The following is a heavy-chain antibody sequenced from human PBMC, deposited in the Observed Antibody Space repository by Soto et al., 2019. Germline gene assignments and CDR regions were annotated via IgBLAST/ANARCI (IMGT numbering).Heavy chain of an antibody. D-gene: IGHD5-12*01. V-gene: IGHV4-59*01. CDR1: GGSISSYY. J-gene: IGHJ4*02. Sequence: ETLSLTCTVSGGSISSYYWSWIRQPPGKGLEWIGCIYYSGSTNYNPSLKSRVTISVDTSKNQFSLNLRSVTAADTAVYYCARGRWLQLIYFDYWGQGTLVTVSS. CDR3: ARGRWLQLIYFDY. CDR2: IYYSGST.